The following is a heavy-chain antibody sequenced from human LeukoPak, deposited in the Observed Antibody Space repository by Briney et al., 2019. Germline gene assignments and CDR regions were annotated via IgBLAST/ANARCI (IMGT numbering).Heavy chain of an antibody. CDR1: GYTFTGYY. CDR2: INPNSGGT. Sequence: ASVKVSCKASGYTFTGYYMHWVRQAPGHGLEWMGWINPNSGGTNYAQKFQGRVTMTRDTSISTAYMELSRLRSDDTAVYYCARDIKSGDCSSTSCPQGFDYWGQGTLVTVSS. J-gene: IGHJ4*02. D-gene: IGHD2-2*03. CDR3: ARDIKSGDCSSTSCPQGFDY. V-gene: IGHV1-2*02.